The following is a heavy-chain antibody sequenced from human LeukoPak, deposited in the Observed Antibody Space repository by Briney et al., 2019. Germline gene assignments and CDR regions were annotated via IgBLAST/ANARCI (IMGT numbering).Heavy chain of an antibody. V-gene: IGHV1-69*04. D-gene: IGHD5-12*01. CDR1: GATLNIGHA. Sequence: SVKVSCKAFGATLNIGHAFIWARQAPGQGLQWMGRMIPFLGEVNYAQNFQGRVSFTADRSTATMYMELKRLRLDDTAIYYCSPCGHAYDWFGPWGQGTLVTVSS. CDR2: MIPFLGEV. J-gene: IGHJ5*02. CDR3: SPCGHAYDWFGP.